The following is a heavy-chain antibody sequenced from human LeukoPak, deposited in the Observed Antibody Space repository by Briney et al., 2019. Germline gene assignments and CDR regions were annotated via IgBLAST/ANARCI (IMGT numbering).Heavy chain of an antibody. CDR2: ISHSGST. D-gene: IGHD3-10*01. V-gene: IGHV4-34*01. Sequence: SETLSLTCAVYGGSFSGYYWSWIRQPPGKGLEWIGEISHSGSTNYNPSLKSRVTISVDTSKNQFSLKLSSVTAADTAVYYCARAAMVRGACFDYWGQGTLVTVSS. CDR3: ARAAMVRGACFDY. J-gene: IGHJ4*02. CDR1: GGSFSGYY.